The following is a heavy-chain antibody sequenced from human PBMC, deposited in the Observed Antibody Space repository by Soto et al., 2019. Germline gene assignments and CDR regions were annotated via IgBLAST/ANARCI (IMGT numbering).Heavy chain of an antibody. CDR2: INHSGNT. CDR1: VGCFSVYY. Sequence: SERLRVTCAVYVGCFSVYYWSEMRQYPGKGLERIGEINHSGNTNQNPSVKSRVTISVDTSKDQFSLKLRSLTSADTAVYYCARGITMTITLQADAHDQVHFDSWGRGTLVTGSS. V-gene: IGHV4-34*01. D-gene: IGHD3-22*01. CDR3: ARGITMTITLQADAHDQVHFDS. J-gene: IGHJ4*02.